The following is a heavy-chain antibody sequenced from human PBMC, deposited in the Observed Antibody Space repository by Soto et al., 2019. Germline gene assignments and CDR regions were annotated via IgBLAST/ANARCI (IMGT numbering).Heavy chain of an antibody. D-gene: IGHD1-1*01. Sequence: SETLSLTCTVSGDSLRSSYHYWGWIRQLPGKGLEWIGSIYYTGNTYYNPSLKSRVSISVDMDTNEISQRQSAESIAYTAVYYFVRGEMDAEQSSPNFDLWSQGALVTVSS. J-gene: IGHJ4*01. CDR3: VRGEMDAEQSSPNFDL. V-gene: IGHV4-39*01. CDR2: IYYTGNT. CDR1: GDSLRSSYHY.